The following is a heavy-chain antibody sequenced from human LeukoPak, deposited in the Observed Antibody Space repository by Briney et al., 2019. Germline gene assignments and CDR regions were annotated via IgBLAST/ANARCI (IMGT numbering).Heavy chain of an antibody. D-gene: IGHD5-18*01. J-gene: IGHJ4*02. CDR3: ARARGYSYGYNYYFDY. CDR2: IYTSGST. Sequence: KPSETLSLTCTVSGGSISSGSYYWSWIRQPAGKGLEWIGRIYTSGSTNYNPSLKSRVTISVDTSKNQFSLKLSSVTAADTAVYYCARARGYSYGYNYYFDYWGQGTLVTVSS. CDR1: GGSISSGSYY. V-gene: IGHV4-61*02.